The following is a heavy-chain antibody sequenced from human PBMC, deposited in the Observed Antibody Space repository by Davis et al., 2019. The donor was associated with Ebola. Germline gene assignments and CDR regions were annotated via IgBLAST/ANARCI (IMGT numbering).Heavy chain of an antibody. CDR2: IYYSGST. J-gene: IGHJ5*02. Sequence: SETLSLTCTVSGGSISSYYWSWIRQPPGKGLEWIGYIYYSGSTNYNPSLKSRVTISVDTSKNQFSLKLSSMTAADTAVYYCARLSAGVNNWFDPWGQGTLVTVSS. CDR3: ARLSAGVNNWFDP. V-gene: IGHV4-59*01. CDR1: GGSISSYY. D-gene: IGHD3-16*02.